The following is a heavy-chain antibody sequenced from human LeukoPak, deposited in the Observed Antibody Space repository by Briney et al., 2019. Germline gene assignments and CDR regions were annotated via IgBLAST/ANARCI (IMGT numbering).Heavy chain of an antibody. J-gene: IGHJ4*02. CDR3: ARDAGYCSGGSCPTYYFDY. CDR2: IYSGGST. CDR1: GFTVSSNY. V-gene: IGHV3-53*05. Sequence: PGGSLRLSCAASGFTVSSNYMSWVRQAPGKGLEWVSVIYSGGSTYYADSVKGRFTISRDNSKNTLYLQMGSLRAEDMAVYYCARDAGYCSGGSCPTYYFDYWGQGTLVTVSS. D-gene: IGHD2-15*01.